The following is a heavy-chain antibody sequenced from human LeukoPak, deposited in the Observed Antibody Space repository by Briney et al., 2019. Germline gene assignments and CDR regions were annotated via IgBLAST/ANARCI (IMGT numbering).Heavy chain of an antibody. CDR2: INYSGST. CDR3: ARAVRITVWDNYFFDY. J-gene: IGHJ4*02. V-gene: IGHV4-34*01. D-gene: IGHD1/OR15-1a*01. CDR1: GGSISSYY. Sequence: SETLSLTCTVSGGSISSYYWSWIRQPPGKGLEWIGEINYSGSTNYNPSLESRVTISVDTSKSQFSLKLSSVTAADTAVYYCARAVRITVWDNYFFDYWGQGNLVTVSS.